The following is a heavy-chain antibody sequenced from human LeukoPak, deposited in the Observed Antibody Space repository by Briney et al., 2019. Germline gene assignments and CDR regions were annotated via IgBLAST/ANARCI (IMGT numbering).Heavy chain of an antibody. CDR2: IYPGDSDT. J-gene: IGHJ5*02. CDR3: ARGTGYCSSTSCHNWFDP. D-gene: IGHD2-2*01. V-gene: IGHV5-51*01. Sequence: NAGESLKISCKGSGYSFTSYWIGWVRQMPGKGLEWMGIIYPGDSDTRYSPSFQGQVTISADKSISTAYLQWSSLKASDTAMYYCARGTGYCSSTSCHNWFDPWGQGTLVTVSS. CDR1: GYSFTSYW.